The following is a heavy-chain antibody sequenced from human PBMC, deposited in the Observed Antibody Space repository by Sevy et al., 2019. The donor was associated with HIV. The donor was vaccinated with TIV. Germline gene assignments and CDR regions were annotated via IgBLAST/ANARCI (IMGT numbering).Heavy chain of an antibody. CDR3: ARRVAAAGQGNEYFQH. Sequence: SETMSLTCTVSGGSITDKKYYWAWIRQPPGKGLEWTGSISYGGSTYYNPSLQSRVTFSVDTCKNQFSLNLSSVTAADTAKYYCARRVAAAGQGNEYFQHWGRGTLVTVSS. CDR1: GGSITDKKYY. J-gene: IGHJ1*01. CDR2: ISYGGST. V-gene: IGHV4-39*01. D-gene: IGHD6-13*01.